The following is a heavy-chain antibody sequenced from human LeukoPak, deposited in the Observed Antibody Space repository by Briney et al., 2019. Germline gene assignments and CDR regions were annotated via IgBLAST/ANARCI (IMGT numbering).Heavy chain of an antibody. CDR1: TFTLSAYA. CDR2: IKQDGSDK. Sequence: PGGSLRLSCATSTFTLSAYAMHWVRQAPGKGLEWVGNIKQDGSDKNYMDSVKGRFTISRDNTKNSVYLQMSSLRAEDTAVYYCAREVWGPEYWGQGTLVTVSS. CDR3: AREVWGPEY. D-gene: IGHD1-14*01. J-gene: IGHJ4*02. V-gene: IGHV3-7*01.